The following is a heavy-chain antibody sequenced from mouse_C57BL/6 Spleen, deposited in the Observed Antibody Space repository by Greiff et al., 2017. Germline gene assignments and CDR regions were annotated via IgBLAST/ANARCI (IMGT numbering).Heavy chain of an antibody. Sequence: QVQLQQPGTELVKPGASVKLSCKASGYTFTSYWMHWVKQRPGQGLEWIGNINPSDGGTNYNEKFKSKATLTVDKSASTAYMQLSSLTSEDSAVYYCARSITRVSMDYWGQGTSVTVSS. CDR2: INPSDGGT. CDR1: GYTFTSYW. V-gene: IGHV1-53*01. J-gene: IGHJ4*01. CDR3: ARSITRVSMDY. D-gene: IGHD1-1*01.